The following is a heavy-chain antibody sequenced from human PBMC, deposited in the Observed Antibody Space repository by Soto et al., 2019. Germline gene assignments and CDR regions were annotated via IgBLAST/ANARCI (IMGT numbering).Heavy chain of an antibody. CDR3: ASIGAAAGSDAFDI. J-gene: IGHJ3*02. Sequence: GGPLRVSCAASGFVVSSYCMHWVRQAPGKGLEWVAVIWYDGSNKYYADSVKGRFTISRDNSKNTLYLQMNSLRAEDTAVYYCASIGAAAGSDAFDIWGQGTMVTVSS. V-gene: IGHV3-33*01. CDR1: GFVVSSYC. CDR2: IWYDGSNK. D-gene: IGHD6-13*01.